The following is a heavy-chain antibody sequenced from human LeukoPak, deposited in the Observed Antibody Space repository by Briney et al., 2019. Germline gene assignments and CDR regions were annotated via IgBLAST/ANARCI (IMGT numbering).Heavy chain of an antibody. V-gene: IGHV3-74*01. CDR2: INSDGSST. D-gene: IGHD3-10*01. J-gene: IGHJ4*02. Sequence: GGALRLSCAASGFTFSSYWMHWVRQAPGKGLGWVSRINSDGSSTIYADSVKGGFTISRDNASNTLYLQMNSLRVEDTAVYYCARAPDGSVNYWGQGALVTVPS. CDR3: ARAPDGSVNY. CDR1: GFTFSSYW.